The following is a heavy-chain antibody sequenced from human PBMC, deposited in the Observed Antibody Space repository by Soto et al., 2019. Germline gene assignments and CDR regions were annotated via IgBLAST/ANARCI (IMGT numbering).Heavy chain of an antibody. V-gene: IGHV3-7*01. Sequence: EVQLVESGGGLVQPGGSLRLSCAASGFTFSSYWMSWVRQAPGKGLEWVANIKQDGSEKYYVDSVKGRFTSSRDNAKHSLYLQLNGMRADDKAVDYCESGNCGGDCYPPYDFDYLCQGTLDTVSS. CDR1: GFTFSSYW. CDR2: IKQDGSEK. CDR3: ESGNCGGDCYPPYDFDY. J-gene: IGHJ4*02. D-gene: IGHD2-21*02.